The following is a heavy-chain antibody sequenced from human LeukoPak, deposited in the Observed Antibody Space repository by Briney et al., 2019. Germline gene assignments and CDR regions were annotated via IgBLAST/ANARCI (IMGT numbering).Heavy chain of an antibody. CDR3: ASLWATGSFTGY. D-gene: IGHD3-9*01. V-gene: IGHV3-30*04. CDR2: ISYDGNNK. CDR1: GFTFSSYA. J-gene: IGHJ4*02. Sequence: GGSLRLSCAASGFTFSSYAMHWVRQAPGKGLEWVAVISYDGNNKIYADSVKGRFTISRDNSKNTLYLQMNSLRAEDTAMYYCASLWATGSFTGYWGQGTLVTVSS.